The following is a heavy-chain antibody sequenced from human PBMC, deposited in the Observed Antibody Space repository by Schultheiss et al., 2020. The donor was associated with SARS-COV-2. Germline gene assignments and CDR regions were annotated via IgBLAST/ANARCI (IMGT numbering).Heavy chain of an antibody. CDR1: GGSISSGSYY. V-gene: IGHV4-61*02. D-gene: IGHD4-17*01. CDR3: ARGRTVFDY. Sequence: SETLSLTCAVSGGSISSGSYYWSWIRQPAGKGLEWIGRIYTSGSTNYNPSLKSRVTISVDTSKNQFSLELSSVTAADTAVYYCARGRTVFDYWGQGTLVTVSS. CDR2: IYTSGST. J-gene: IGHJ4*02.